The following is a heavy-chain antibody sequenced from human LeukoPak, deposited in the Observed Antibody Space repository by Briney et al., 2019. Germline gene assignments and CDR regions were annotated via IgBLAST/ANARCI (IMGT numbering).Heavy chain of an antibody. D-gene: IGHD3-10*01. CDR2: IYPHDSDT. Sequence: GESLKISCKGSGYSFSTYWIGWVRQMPGKGLERMGAIYPHDSDTRYSPSFQGQVTISADKSISTAYLQWSSLRASDTAIYYCARHHRSGYYYFDYWGQGTLVTVSS. CDR3: ARHHRSGYYYFDY. V-gene: IGHV5-51*01. CDR1: GYSFSTYW. J-gene: IGHJ4*02.